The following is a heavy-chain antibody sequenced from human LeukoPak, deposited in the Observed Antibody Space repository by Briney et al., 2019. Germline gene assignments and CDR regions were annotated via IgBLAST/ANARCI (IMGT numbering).Heavy chain of an antibody. CDR2: IKQDGSEK. J-gene: IGHJ4*02. CDR3: ALSFDY. Sequence: PGGSLRLSCAASGFTFGDYYMSWVRQAPGKGLEWVANIKQDGSEKYYVDSVKGRFTISRDNAKNSLYLQMNSLRAEDTAVYYCALSFDYWGQGTLVTVSS. CDR1: GFTFGDYY. D-gene: IGHD2/OR15-2a*01. V-gene: IGHV3-7*01.